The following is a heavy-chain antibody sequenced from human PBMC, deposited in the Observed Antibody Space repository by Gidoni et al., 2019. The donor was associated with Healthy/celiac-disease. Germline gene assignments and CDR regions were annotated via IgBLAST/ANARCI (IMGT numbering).Heavy chain of an antibody. CDR2: ISHDGSNK. D-gene: IGHD2-21*02. Sequence: QVQLVESGGGVVQPGRSLRLSCAAPGFTFSSYAMHWVRQAPGKGLEWVAVISHDGSNKYYADSVKGRFTISRDNSKNTLYLQMNSLRAEDTAVYYCARGPTIAYCGGDCLGWFYFDYWGQGTLVTVSS. J-gene: IGHJ4*02. CDR3: ARGPTIAYCGGDCLGWFYFDY. V-gene: IGHV3-30*04. CDR1: GFTFSSYA.